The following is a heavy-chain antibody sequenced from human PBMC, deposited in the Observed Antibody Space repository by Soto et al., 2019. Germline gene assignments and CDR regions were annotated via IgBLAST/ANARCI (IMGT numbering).Heavy chain of an antibody. Sequence: QVQLVQPGAEVKKPGASVKFSCKASGYIFTKFYIHWVRQAPGQGLEWIGIINPNGGSTNYAQNFQGRVTMTRDTSTSTVYMDLSSLRSEDTALYYCTRGLAAGDYWGQGTLITVSS. V-gene: IGHV1-46*03. J-gene: IGHJ4*02. CDR2: INPNGGST. CDR1: GYIFTKFY. CDR3: TRGLAAGDY. D-gene: IGHD6-6*01.